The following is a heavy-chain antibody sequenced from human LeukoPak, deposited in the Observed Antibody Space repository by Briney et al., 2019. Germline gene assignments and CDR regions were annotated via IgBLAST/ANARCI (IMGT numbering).Heavy chain of an antibody. CDR2: IYNSGST. CDR3: ARCLVVVAATPYYYYYMDV. V-gene: IGHV4-59*01. J-gene: IGHJ6*03. CDR1: LGSPTISY. Sequence: PETLSLTCTDSLGSPTISYTRWIRPPPEKGLGWIGYIYNSGSTNYNPSLKSRVTISVDTSKNQFSLMLSSVTAADTAVYYCARCLVVVAATPYYYYYMDVWGKGTTVTVSS. D-gene: IGHD2-15*01.